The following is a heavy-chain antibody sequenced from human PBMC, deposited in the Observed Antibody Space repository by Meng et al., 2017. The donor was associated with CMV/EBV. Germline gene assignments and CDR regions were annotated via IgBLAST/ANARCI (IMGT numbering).Heavy chain of an antibody. J-gene: IGHJ4*02. CDR2: INHSGST. Sequence: VSLQQWGAGLFKPSETLPLTRAVYGGSFSGYYWSWIRQPPGKGLEWIGEINHSGSTNYNPSLKSRVTISVDTSKNQFSLKLSSVTAADTAVYYCARGLWFGELSPFDYWGQGTLVTVSS. D-gene: IGHD3-10*01. CDR1: GGSFSGYY. CDR3: ARGLWFGELSPFDY. V-gene: IGHV4-34*01.